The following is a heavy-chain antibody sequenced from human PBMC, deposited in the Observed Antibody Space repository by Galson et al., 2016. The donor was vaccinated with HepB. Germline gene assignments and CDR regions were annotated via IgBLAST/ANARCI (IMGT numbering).Heavy chain of an antibody. CDR1: GFTGSNNY. CDR3: ARNRHCSGGSCYGA. V-gene: IGHV3-66*01. D-gene: IGHD2-15*01. J-gene: IGHJ5*02. CDR2: IYSGGST. Sequence: SLRLSCAASGFTGSNNYMRWVRQAPGKGLEWVSLIYSGGSTYYADPVKGRFTISRDSSKNTLYLQMNRLRAEDTAVYYCARNRHCSGGSCYGAWGQGTLVTVSS.